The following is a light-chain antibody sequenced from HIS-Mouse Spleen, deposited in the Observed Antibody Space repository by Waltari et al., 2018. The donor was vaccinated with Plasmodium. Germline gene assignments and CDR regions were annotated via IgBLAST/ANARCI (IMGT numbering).Light chain of an antibody. CDR2: GAS. J-gene: IGKJ3*01. CDR3: QQYNNWSFT. V-gene: IGKV3-15*01. CDR1: QSVSSN. Sequence: EIVMTQSPATLSVSPGERATLPCRASQSVSSNLAWYQQKPGQAPRLLIYGASTRATGIPARFSGSGSGTESTLTISSLQSEDFAVYYCQQYNNWSFTFGPGTKVDIK.